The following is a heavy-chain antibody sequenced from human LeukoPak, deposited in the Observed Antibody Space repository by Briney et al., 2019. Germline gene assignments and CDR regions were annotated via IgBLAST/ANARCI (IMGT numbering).Heavy chain of an antibody. J-gene: IGHJ4*02. CDR2: INPSGGST. D-gene: IGHD3-10*01. V-gene: IGHV1-46*01. Sequence: ASVKVSCKASGYTFTSYGISWVRQAPGQGLEWMAIINPSGGSTSYAQKFQGRVTMTRDTSTSTVYMYLSSLRSEDTAVYYCARETHFDSGPYDYWGQGTLVTVSS. CDR1: GYTFTSYG. CDR3: ARETHFDSGPYDY.